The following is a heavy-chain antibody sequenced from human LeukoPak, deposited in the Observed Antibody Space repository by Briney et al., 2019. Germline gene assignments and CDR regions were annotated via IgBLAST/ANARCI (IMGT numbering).Heavy chain of an antibody. CDR1: GGSISSSSYY. D-gene: IGHD2-2*01. CDR3: ARDIVVVPAALDAFDI. Sequence: SETLSLTCTVSGGSISSSSYYWGWIRQPPGKGLEWIGSIYYSGSTYYNPSLKSRVTISVDTSKNQFSLKLSSVTAADTAVYYCARDIVVVPAALDAFDIWGQGTMVTVSS. CDR2: IYYSGST. V-gene: IGHV4-39*07. J-gene: IGHJ3*02.